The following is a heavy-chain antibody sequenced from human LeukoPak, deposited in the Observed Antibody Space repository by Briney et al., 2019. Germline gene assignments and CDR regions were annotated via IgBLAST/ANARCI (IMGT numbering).Heavy chain of an antibody. Sequence: GGSLRLSCAASGFTFSSYWMHWVRQAPGKGLVWVSRINSDGSSTSYADSVKGRFTISRDNAKNTLYLRMNSLRAEDTAVYYCARDRGYDFGTDYWGQGTLVTVSS. J-gene: IGHJ4*02. CDR3: ARDRGYDFGTDY. CDR2: INSDGSST. CDR1: GFTFSSYW. V-gene: IGHV3-74*01. D-gene: IGHD3/OR15-3a*01.